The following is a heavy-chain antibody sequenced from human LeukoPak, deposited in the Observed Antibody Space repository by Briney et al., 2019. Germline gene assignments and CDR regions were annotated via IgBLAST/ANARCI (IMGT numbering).Heavy chain of an antibody. CDR3: ASHPYDFWSGYYDYFDY. CDR1: GYSISSGCY. CDR2: IYHSGST. D-gene: IGHD3-3*01. J-gene: IGHJ4*02. Sequence: PSETLSLTCAVSGYSISSGCYWGWIRQPPGKGLEWIGSIYHSGSTYYHPSLKSRVAISVDTAKNQFSLKLSSLTAADTAVYYCASHPYDFWSGYYDYFDYWGQGTLVTVSS. V-gene: IGHV4-38-2*01.